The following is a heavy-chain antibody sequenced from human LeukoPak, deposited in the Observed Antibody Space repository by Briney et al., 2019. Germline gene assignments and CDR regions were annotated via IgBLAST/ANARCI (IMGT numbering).Heavy chain of an antibody. V-gene: IGHV1-46*01. CDR2: INPSSGST. CDR3: ARGGDYYGSGSYYNTHWFDP. D-gene: IGHD3-10*01. CDR1: GYTFTSYY. Sequence: ASVKVSCKASGYTFTSYYMHWVRQAPGQGLEWMGIINPSSGSTSYAQKFQGRVTMTRDMSTSTVYMELSSLRSEDTAVYYCARGGDYYGSGSYYNTHWFDPWGQGTLVTVSS. J-gene: IGHJ5*02.